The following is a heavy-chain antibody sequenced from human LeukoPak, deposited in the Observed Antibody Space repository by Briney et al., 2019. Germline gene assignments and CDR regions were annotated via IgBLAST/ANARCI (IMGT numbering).Heavy chain of an antibody. CDR3: ARTTEGGYTYDYFYYYYMDV. Sequence: NPSETLSLTCAVSGYAMSSSNWWGWIRQPPGKELEWIGYIYYSGSTNYNPSLKSRVTISVDTSKNQFSLKLSSVTAADTAVYYCARTTEGGYTYDYFYYYYMDVWGKGTTVTISS. CDR2: IYYSGST. D-gene: IGHD5-18*01. CDR1: GYAMSSSNW. J-gene: IGHJ6*03. V-gene: IGHV4-28*01.